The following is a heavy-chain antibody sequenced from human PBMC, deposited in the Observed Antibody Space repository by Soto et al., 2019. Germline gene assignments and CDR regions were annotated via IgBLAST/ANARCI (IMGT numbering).Heavy chain of an antibody. Sequence: GGSLRLSCAASGFTFSSYAMSWVRQAPGKGLEWVSAISGSGGSTYYADSVKGRFTIPRDNSKNTLYLQMNSLRAEDTAVYYCAKNPNDFWSGYYTASYYYYGMDVWGQGTTVTVSS. D-gene: IGHD3-3*01. V-gene: IGHV3-23*01. CDR3: AKNPNDFWSGYYTASYYYYGMDV. CDR1: GFTFSSYA. CDR2: ISGSGGST. J-gene: IGHJ6*02.